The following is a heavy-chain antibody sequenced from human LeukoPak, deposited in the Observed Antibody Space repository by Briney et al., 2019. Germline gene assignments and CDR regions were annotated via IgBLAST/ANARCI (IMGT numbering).Heavy chain of an antibody. V-gene: IGHV3-74*01. J-gene: IGHJ4*02. D-gene: IGHD5-18*01. Sequence: GGSLRLSCAASGFTFSSYWMHWVRQAPGKGLVWVSRINTDGSSTSYADSVKGRFTISRDNAKKTLYLQMNSLRAEDTAVYYCARTWIQLWPIDHWGQGTLVTVSS. CDR2: INTDGSST. CDR3: ARTWIQLWPIDH. CDR1: GFTFSSYW.